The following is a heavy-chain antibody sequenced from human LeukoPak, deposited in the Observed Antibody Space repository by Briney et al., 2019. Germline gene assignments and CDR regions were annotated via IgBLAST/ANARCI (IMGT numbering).Heavy chain of an antibody. V-gene: IGHV3-23*01. CDR1: GFTFSSRG. J-gene: IGHJ4*02. Sequence: GGSLRLPCAASGFTFSSRGMSWVRQAPGKGLEWVSGIVGGAGGTYYADSVKGRFTISRDNSKNTLYLQMNSLRAEDTAVYYCAHGSMYQLDYWGQGTLVTVSS. D-gene: IGHD2-2*01. CDR3: AHGSMYQLDY. CDR2: IVGGAGGT.